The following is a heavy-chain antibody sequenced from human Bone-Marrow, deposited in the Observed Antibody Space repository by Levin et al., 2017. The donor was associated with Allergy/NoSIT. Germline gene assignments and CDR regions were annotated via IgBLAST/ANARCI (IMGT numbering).Heavy chain of an antibody. CDR1: GGTFSSYV. CDR2: MIPILGTT. Sequence: KISCKASGGTFSSYVVSWVRQAPGQGLEWMGGMIPILGTTYYAQKFQGRVSITADESTSTAYMELRSLGSKDTALYFCARGVYYYYYMAVWGTGATVTVSS. V-gene: IGHV1-69*01. J-gene: IGHJ6*03. CDR3: ARGVYYYYYMAV.